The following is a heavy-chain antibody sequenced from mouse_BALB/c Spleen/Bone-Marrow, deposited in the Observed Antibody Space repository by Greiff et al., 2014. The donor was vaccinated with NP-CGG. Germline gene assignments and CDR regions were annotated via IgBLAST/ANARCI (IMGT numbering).Heavy chain of an antibody. CDR3: ARAITYAMDY. V-gene: IGHV1-54*03. J-gene: IGHJ4*01. D-gene: IGHD2-4*01. CDR1: GYAFTNYL. CDR2: INSGSGGT. Sequence: LVESGAELVRPGTSVKVSCKGSGYAFTNYLIEWVKQRPGQGLEWIGVINSGSGGTKYNEKFKGKATLTADKSSSTAYMQLSSLTSDDSAVYFCARAITYAMDYWGQGTSVTVSS.